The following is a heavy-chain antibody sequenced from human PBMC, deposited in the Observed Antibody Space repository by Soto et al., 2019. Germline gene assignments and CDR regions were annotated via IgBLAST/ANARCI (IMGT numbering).Heavy chain of an antibody. CDR1: GFMFSAYT. J-gene: IGHJ4*02. V-gene: IGHV3-21*01. Sequence: WSLRLSCAASGFMFSAYTMSWVRQAPGKGLEWLSSITSNSDHIDYADSVRGRFTVSRDNARKSLYLQMDSLGAEDTGVYYCATPYYYNHWGPGTLVTVSS. CDR2: ITSNSDHI. CDR3: ATPYYYNH.